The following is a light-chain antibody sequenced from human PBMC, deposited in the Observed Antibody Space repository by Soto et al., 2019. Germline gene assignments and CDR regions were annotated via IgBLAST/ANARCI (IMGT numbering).Light chain of an antibody. J-gene: IGKJ1*01. CDR3: QQYYSPPPT. Sequence: DIGMTQSPDSLAVSLGERATINCKSSQSVLYSSNNKNYLAWYQQKPGQPPKLLIYWASTRESGVPDRFSGSGSGTDFTLPISTLQAEDVAVYYCQQYYSPPPTFGPGPKVEIK. CDR1: QSVLYSSNNKNY. CDR2: WAS. V-gene: IGKV4-1*01.